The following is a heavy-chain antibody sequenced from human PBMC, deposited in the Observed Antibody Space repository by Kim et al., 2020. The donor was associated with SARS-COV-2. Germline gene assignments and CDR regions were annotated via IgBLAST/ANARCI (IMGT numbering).Heavy chain of an antibody. CDR2: IKPDGSEK. Sequence: GGSLRLSCAASGFTSNIHWMNWIRQTPGKGLEWVANIKPDGSEKRYVDSVEGRFTISRDNAKNSVYLHMNSLRVDDTAVYYCARERIGWSSWGQGTLVTVSS. J-gene: IGHJ5*02. D-gene: IGHD2-15*01. CDR1: GFTSNIHW. V-gene: IGHV3-7*01. CDR3: ARERIGWSS.